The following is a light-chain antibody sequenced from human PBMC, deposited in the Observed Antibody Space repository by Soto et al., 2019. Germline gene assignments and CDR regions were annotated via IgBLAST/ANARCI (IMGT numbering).Light chain of an antibody. J-gene: IGKJ4*01. V-gene: IGKV3-15*01. Sequence: EIVMTQSPATLSVSPGERATLSCRASQSVSSNLAWYQHKPGQAPRLLIFGAATRATGIPARFSGSGSGTEFTLTISSLQSEDFAVYYCQHYVSSPLTFGGGTKVEIK. CDR3: QHYVSSPLT. CDR1: QSVSSN. CDR2: GAA.